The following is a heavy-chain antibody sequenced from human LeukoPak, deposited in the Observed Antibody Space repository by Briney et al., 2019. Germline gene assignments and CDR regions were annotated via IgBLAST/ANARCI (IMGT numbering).Heavy chain of an antibody. CDR3: ARNPLWEWELQVSWFDP. J-gene: IGHJ5*02. CDR1: GYTFTSYG. Sequence: ASVKVSCKASGYTFTSYGISWVRQAPGQGLEWMGWISAYNGNTNYAQKLQGRVTMTTDTSTSTAYMELRSLRSDDTAVYYCARNPLWEWELQVSWFDPWGQGTLVTVSS. D-gene: IGHD1-26*01. CDR2: ISAYNGNT. V-gene: IGHV1-18*01.